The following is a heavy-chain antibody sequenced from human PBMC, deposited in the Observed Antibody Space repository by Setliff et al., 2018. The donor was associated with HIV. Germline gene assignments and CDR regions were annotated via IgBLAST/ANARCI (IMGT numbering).Heavy chain of an antibody. CDR3: ARGSGRFCSGGRCSAFDY. CDR2: IYQTGTT. D-gene: IGHD2-15*01. CDR1: GFSINSGYY. V-gene: IGHV4-38-2*01. Sequence: SETLSLTCAVSGFSINSGYYWGWIRQPPGKGLEWIGSIYQTGTTYYNPSLKSRVTISVDTSQNQFSLRLSSVTAADTAVYYCARGSGRFCSGGRCSAFDYWGQGTRVTVSS. J-gene: IGHJ4*02.